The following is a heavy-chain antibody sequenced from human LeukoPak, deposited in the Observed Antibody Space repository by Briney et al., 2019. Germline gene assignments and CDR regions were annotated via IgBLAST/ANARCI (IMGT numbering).Heavy chain of an antibody. V-gene: IGHV1-3*02. CDR1: GYTFTSYA. Sequence: APVKVSCKASGYTFTSYAMHWVRQAPGQRLEWMGWSNAGNGNTKYSQEFQGRVTITRDTSASTAYMELSSLRSEDMAVYYCARGGSGSFYGMDVWGQGTTVTVSS. CDR3: ARGGSGSFYGMDV. J-gene: IGHJ6*02. CDR2: SNAGNGNT. D-gene: IGHD3-10*01.